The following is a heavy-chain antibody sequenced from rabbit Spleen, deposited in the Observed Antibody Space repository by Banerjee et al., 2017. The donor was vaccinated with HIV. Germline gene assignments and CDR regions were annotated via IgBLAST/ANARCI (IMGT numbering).Heavy chain of an antibody. CDR1: GFSLSGYD. V-gene: IGHV1S45*01. J-gene: IGHJ4*01. CDR2: IDGSTSGTT. CDR3: ARDMNSGNRYYFDF. D-gene: IGHD1-1*01. Sequence: QEQLEESGGGLVKPGASLTLTCTASGFSLSGYDMCWVRQAPGKGLEWIACIDGSTSGTTWYASWAKGRFTISKTSSTTVTLQMTSLTAADTATYFCARDMNSGNRYYFDFWGQGTLVTVS.